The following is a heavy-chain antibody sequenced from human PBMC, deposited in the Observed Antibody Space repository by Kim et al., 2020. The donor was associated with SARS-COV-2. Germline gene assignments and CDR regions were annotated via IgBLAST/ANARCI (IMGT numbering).Heavy chain of an antibody. CDR3: ARPGYGSGSYGY. Sequence: GGSLRLSCAASGFTFSGYSMNWVRQAPGKGLEWVSYISSSGSTIYYADSVKRRFTISRDNAKNSLYLQMNSLRDEDTAIYYCARPGYGSGSYGYWGQGTLVTVS. D-gene: IGHD3-10*01. J-gene: IGHJ4*02. CDR1: GFTFSGYS. CDR2: ISSSGSTI. V-gene: IGHV3-48*02.